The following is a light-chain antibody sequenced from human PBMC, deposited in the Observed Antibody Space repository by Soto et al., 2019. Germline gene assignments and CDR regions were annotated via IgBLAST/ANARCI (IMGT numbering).Light chain of an antibody. V-gene: IGKV3-11*01. CDR1: QGVSSY. CDR3: QQRSNWPTT. CDR2: DAS. J-gene: IGKJ5*01. Sequence: EVVLKQSPATLSLPQGERATLSCRASQGVSSYLAWDQQKPGQAPRLLIDDASSRATGIPARFSRSGSGTDFTLTISSLDPEDFAVYCCQQRSNWPTTFGQGTRLEIK.